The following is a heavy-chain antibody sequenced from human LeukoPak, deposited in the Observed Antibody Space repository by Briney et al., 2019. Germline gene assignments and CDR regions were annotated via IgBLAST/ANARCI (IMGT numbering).Heavy chain of an antibody. CDR3: MYNYDSSGNFFDY. J-gene: IGHJ4*02. Sequence: PGGSLRLSCAASGFTFSNAWMSWVRQAPGKGLEWVSAISGSGGSTYYADSVKGRFTISRDNSKNTLYLQMNSLRAEDTAVYYCMYNYDSSGNFFDYWGQGTLVTVSS. V-gene: IGHV3-23*01. D-gene: IGHD3-22*01. CDR2: ISGSGGST. CDR1: GFTFSNAW.